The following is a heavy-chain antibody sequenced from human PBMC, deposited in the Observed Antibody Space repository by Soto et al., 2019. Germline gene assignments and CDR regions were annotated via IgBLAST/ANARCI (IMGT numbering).Heavy chain of an antibody. CDR3: ARSQGSSTSLEIYYYYYYGMDV. Sequence: QVQLVQSGAEVKKPGSSVKVSSKASGGTFSSYAISWVRQAPGQGLEWMGGIIPISGTANYAQKFQGRVTITADESTSTAYMELSSLRSEDTAVYYCARSQGSSTSLEIYYYYYYGMDVWGQGTTVTVS. CDR2: IIPISGTA. V-gene: IGHV1-69*01. J-gene: IGHJ6*02. D-gene: IGHD2-2*01. CDR1: GGTFSSYA.